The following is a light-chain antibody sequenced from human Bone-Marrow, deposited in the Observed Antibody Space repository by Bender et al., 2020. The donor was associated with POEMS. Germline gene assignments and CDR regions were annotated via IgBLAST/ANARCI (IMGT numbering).Light chain of an antibody. CDR2: EVV. Sequence: QSALTQPPSVSGSPGQSVTISCTGANTDAATYNRVSWYQQPPGTAPKLIIYEVVYRPSGVPDRFSGSKSANAASLTISGLQAEDEGDYYCSSYTRRDTWVFGGGTKLTVL. CDR1: NTDAATYNR. CDR3: SSYTRRDTWV. J-gene: IGLJ3*02. V-gene: IGLV2-18*02.